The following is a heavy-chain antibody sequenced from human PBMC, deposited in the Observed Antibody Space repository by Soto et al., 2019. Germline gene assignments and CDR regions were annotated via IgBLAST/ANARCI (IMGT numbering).Heavy chain of an antibody. J-gene: IGHJ4*02. CDR1: GGSISSYY. Sequence: SETLSLTCTVSGGSISSYYWSWIRQPPGKGLEWIGYIYYSGSTNYNPSLKSRVTISVDTSKNQFSLKLSSVTAADTAVYYCARHAYSGYVGYWGQGTLVTVSS. D-gene: IGHD5-12*01. CDR2: IYYSGST. V-gene: IGHV4-59*08. CDR3: ARHAYSGYVGY.